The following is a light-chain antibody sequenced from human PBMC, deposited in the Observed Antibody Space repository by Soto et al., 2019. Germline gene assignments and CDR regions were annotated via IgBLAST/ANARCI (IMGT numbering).Light chain of an antibody. CDR3: SSYTSRSLYI. J-gene: IGLJ1*01. V-gene: IGLV2-14*01. CDR2: DVS. CDR1: SSDVGGTNY. Sequence: QSALTQPASVSGSPGQSITISCTGTSSDVGGTNYVSWYQQLPGKAPKLMIYDVSDRPSGASNRFSGSKSGNTASLTISGLQAEDEADYYCSSYTSRSLYIFGTGTKLTVL.